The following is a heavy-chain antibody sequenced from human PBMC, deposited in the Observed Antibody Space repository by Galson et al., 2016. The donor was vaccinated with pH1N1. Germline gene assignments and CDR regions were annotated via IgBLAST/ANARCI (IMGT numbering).Heavy chain of an antibody. Sequence: GSLRLSCAASGFTFSSFWMHWVRQVPGKGLVWVSRISTEGSSVSYADSVKGRFTIPRDNARSTLYLEMNSLTAEDTALYYCARVRLILPGDPTGYFDLWGQGALVTVSS. V-gene: IGHV3-74*01. CDR1: GFTFSSFW. J-gene: IGHJ4*02. D-gene: IGHD7-27*01. CDR2: ISTEGSSV. CDR3: ARVRLILPGDPTGYFDL.